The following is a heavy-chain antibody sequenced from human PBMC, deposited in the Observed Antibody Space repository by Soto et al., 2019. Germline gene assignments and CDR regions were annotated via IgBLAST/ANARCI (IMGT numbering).Heavy chain of an antibody. CDR1: GYTFSGCG. D-gene: IGHD2-15*01. CDR3: ASSSRSGGSCHQSY. CDR2: VSVYNGDT. J-gene: IGHJ4*01. V-gene: IGHV1-18*01. Sequence: SSVKVSCKAPGYTFSGCGIHWLRQASGRGLEWVGWVSVYNGDTNNAQNFQGRVTMTTDTDTSTAYMEVGSLRSDDTAVYDCASSSRSGGSCHQSYWG.